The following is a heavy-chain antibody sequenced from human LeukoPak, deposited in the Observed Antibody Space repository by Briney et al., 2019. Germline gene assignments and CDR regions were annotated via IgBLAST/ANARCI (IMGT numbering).Heavy chain of an antibody. CDR3: ASGGDYYDSSGYIDY. CDR1: GGSFSGYY. V-gene: IGHV4-34*01. J-gene: IGHJ4*02. CDR2: INHSGST. D-gene: IGHD3-22*01. Sequence: SETLSLTXAVYGGSFSGYYWSWIRQPPGKGLEWIGEINHSGSTNYNPSLKSRVTISVDTSKNQFSLKLSSVTAADTAVYYCASGGDYYDSSGYIDYWGQGTLVTVSS.